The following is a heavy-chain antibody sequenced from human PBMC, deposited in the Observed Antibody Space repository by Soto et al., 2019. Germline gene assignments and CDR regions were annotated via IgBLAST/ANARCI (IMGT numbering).Heavy chain of an antibody. J-gene: IGHJ6*02. V-gene: IGHV3-7*05. CDR1: GFTFSSYC. CDR3: ARDLRYFEDNYYYYGMDV. CDR2: IKQDGSEK. D-gene: IGHD3-9*01. Sequence: PGGSLRLSCAASGFTFSSYCMSWVRQAPGKGLEWVANIKQDGSEKYYVDSVKGRFTISRDNAKNSLYLQMNSLRAEDTAVYYCARDLRYFEDNYYYYGMDVWGQGTTVTVSS.